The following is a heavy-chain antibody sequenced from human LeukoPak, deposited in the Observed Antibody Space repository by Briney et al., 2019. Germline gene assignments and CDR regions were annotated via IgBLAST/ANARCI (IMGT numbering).Heavy chain of an antibody. CDR3: ARDSGGYYDSSGYSYFDY. Sequence: ASVKVSCKASGYTFTSYYMHWVRQAPGQGLEWMGIINPSGGSTSYAQKFQGRVTMTRDTSTSTVYMELSSLRSEDTAVYYCARDSGGYYDSSGYSYFDYWGQGTLVTVSS. D-gene: IGHD3-22*01. J-gene: IGHJ4*02. V-gene: IGHV1-46*01. CDR1: GYTFTSYY. CDR2: INPSGGST.